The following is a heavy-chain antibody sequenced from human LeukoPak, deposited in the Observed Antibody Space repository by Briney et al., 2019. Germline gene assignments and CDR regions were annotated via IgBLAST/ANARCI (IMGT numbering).Heavy chain of an antibody. D-gene: IGHD2-21*01. Sequence: ASVKVSCRASGDTFSNYAMNWVRQAPGQGLEWLGGIIPIFGSSTYTPKFQGRVTITTHESTSTVYMELSNLRSEDTAIYYCARDSRAFCGGECYRHDYWGQGTLVTVSS. V-gene: IGHV1-69*05. J-gene: IGHJ4*02. CDR3: ARDSRAFCGGECYRHDY. CDR2: IIPIFGSS. CDR1: GDTFSNYA.